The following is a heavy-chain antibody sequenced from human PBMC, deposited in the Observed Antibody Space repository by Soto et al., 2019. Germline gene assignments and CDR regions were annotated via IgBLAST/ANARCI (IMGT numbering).Heavy chain of an antibody. CDR1: GFTFSTYA. V-gene: IGHV3-23*01. CDR2: INTDGST. J-gene: IGHJ4*02. CDR3: AKNYYFDS. Sequence: PGGPLRLSCATSGFTFSTYAMTWARQGPGKGLEWVSSINTDGSTYYTDSVKGRFTISRDISKNTLYLQMNNLRAEDTAIYYCAKNYYFDSWGQGTLVTVSS.